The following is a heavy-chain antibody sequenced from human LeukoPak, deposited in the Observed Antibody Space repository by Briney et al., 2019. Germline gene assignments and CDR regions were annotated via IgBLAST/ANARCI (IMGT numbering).Heavy chain of an antibody. CDR2: ISSSSSYI. Sequence: GGSLRLSCAASGFTLSSYSMNWVRQAPGKGLEWVSSISSSSSYIYYADSVKGRFTISRDNAKNSLYLQMNSLRAEDTAVYYCARGGGLRFLEWLFDYWGQGTPVTVSS. D-gene: IGHD3-3*01. V-gene: IGHV3-21*01. CDR1: GFTLSSYS. CDR3: ARGGGLRFLEWLFDY. J-gene: IGHJ4*02.